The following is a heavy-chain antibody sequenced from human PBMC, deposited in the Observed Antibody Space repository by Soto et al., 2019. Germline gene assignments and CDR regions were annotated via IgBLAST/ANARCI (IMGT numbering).Heavy chain of an antibody. CDR2: TYYRSKWYS. V-gene: IGHV6-1*01. CDR1: GDSVSSNSAA. D-gene: IGHD4-17*01. CDR3: ARGPGRLRP. J-gene: IGHJ5*02. Sequence: ILSLTCAISGDSVSSNSAAWNWIRLSPSRGLEWLGRTYYRSKWYSTYAISVKSRISTSPDTSKNQFSLQLNSVTPDDTAVYYCARGPGRLRPWGQGTLVAVSS.